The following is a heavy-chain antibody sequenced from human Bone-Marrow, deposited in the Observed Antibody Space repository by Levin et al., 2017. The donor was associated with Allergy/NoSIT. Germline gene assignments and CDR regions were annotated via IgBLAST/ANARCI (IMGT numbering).Heavy chain of an antibody. CDR1: GFTFSSTW. CDR3: ATAGQYYFDN. CDR2: MNSDGSTT. V-gene: IGHV3-74*01. Sequence: GESLKISCAASGFTFSSTWMHWVRQAPGKGLIWVSRMNSDGSTTDYADSVKGRFTISRDNAKNTLYLQMNSLRAEDTAVYFCATAGQYYFDNWGQGTLVTVSS. J-gene: IGHJ4*01.